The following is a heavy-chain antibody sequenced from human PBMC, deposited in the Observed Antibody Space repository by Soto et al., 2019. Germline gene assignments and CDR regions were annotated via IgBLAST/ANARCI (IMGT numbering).Heavy chain of an antibody. V-gene: IGHV3-23*01. D-gene: IGHD3-22*01. J-gene: IGHJ4*02. CDR3: AKFSYDSSGYLFDY. CDR1: GFTFSSYA. Sequence: VGSLRLSCAASGFTFSSYAMSWVRQAPGKGLEWVSAISSSGGSTYYADSVKGRFTISRDNSKNTLYLQMNSLRAEDTAVYYCAKFSYDSSGYLFDYWGQGTLVTVS. CDR2: ISSSGGST.